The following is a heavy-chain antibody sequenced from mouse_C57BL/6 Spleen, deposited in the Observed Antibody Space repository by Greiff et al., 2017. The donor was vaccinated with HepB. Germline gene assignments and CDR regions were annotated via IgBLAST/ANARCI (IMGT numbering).Heavy chain of an antibody. V-gene: IGHV1-82*01. Sequence: QVQLQQSGPELVKPGASVKISCKASGYAFSSSWMNWVKQRPGKGLEWIGRIYPGDGDTNYNGKFKGKATLTADKSSSTAYMQLSSLTSEDSAVYFCARGGIYDGYFWYCDVWGTGTTVTVSS. D-gene: IGHD2-3*01. CDR2: IYPGDGDT. CDR3: ARGGIYDGYFWYCDV. J-gene: IGHJ1*03. CDR1: GYAFSSSW.